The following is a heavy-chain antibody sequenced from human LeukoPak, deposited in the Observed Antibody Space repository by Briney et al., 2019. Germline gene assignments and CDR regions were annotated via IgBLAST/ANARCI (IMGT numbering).Heavy chain of an antibody. CDR2: ISAYNGNT. Sequence: ASVKVSCKASGYTFTSYGISWVRRAPGQGLEWMGWISAYNGNTNYAQKLQGRVTMTTDTSTSTAYMELRSLRSVDTAVYYCARDMVQGVIMSYWGQGTLVTVSS. J-gene: IGHJ4*02. CDR1: GYTFTSYG. D-gene: IGHD3-10*01. V-gene: IGHV1-18*01. CDR3: ARDMVQGVIMSY.